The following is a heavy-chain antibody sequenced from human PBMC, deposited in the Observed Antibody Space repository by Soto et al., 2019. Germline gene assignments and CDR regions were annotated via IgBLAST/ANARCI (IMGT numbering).Heavy chain of an antibody. CDR1: GFTFSNAW. V-gene: IGHV3-15*01. D-gene: IGHD6-6*01. CDR2: IKSKTDGGTT. CDR3: TTGSVAARTYYYYGMDV. J-gene: IGHJ6*02. Sequence: GGSLRLSCAASGFTFSNAWMSWVRQAPGKGLEWVGRIKSKTDGGTTDYAAPVKGRFTISRDDSKNTLYLQMNSLKTEDTAVYYCTTGSVAARTYYYYGMDVWGQGTTVTVSS.